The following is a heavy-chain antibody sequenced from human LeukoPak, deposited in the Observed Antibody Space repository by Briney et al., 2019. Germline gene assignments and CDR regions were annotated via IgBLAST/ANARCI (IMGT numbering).Heavy chain of an antibody. D-gene: IGHD3-10*01. Sequence: SETLSLTCTVSGGSISSYYWSWIRQPPGKGLEWIGYIYYSGSTNYNPSLKSRVTMSVDTFKNQFPLKLSSVTAADTAVYYCARVSYYGSGSYGRFWFDPWGQGTLVTVSS. CDR1: GGSISSYY. CDR3: ARVSYYGSGSYGRFWFDP. CDR2: IYYSGST. J-gene: IGHJ5*02. V-gene: IGHV4-59*12.